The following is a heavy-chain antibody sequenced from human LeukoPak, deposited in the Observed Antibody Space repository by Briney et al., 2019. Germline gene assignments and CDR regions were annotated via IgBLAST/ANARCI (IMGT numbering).Heavy chain of an antibody. D-gene: IGHD2/OR15-2a*01. J-gene: IGHJ4*02. CDR2: IQSKTHGGTT. V-gene: IGHV3-15*01. Sequence: GGSLRLSCAASGFTFSDYTMNWVRQAPGKGLEWVGRIQSKTHGGTTDFAPPVKDRFTISRDDSKSMLFLRMNSLKPEDTAVYYCTTAFFGSPPGWGQGTLVTVSS. CDR3: TTAFFGSPPG. CDR1: GFTFSDYT.